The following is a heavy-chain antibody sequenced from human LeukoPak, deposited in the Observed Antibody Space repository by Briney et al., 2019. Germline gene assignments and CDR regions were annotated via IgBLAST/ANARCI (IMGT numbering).Heavy chain of an antibody. CDR3: AREYYYDSSGYSLDY. V-gene: IGHV3-7*01. CDR1: GFTFSSYW. Sequence: GGSLRLSCAASGFTFSSYWMSWVRQAPGKGLEWVANIKQDGSEKYYVDSVKGRFTISRDNAKNSLYLQMSNLRAEDTAVYYCAREYYYDSSGYSLDYWGQGTLVTVSS. D-gene: IGHD3-22*01. CDR2: IKQDGSEK. J-gene: IGHJ4*02.